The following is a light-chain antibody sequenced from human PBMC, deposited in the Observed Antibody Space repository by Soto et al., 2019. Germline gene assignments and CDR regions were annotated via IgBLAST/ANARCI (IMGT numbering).Light chain of an antibody. CDR2: VAS. CDR3: QQYGSSPWT. V-gene: IGKV3-20*01. J-gene: IGKJ1*01. CDR1: QSVSSSW. Sequence: EIVLTQSPGTLSLSPGERATLSCRASQSVSSSWLAWYQQKPGQAPRLLIYVASSRATGIPDRFSGSGSGTDFALTISRLEPEDSAVFYCQQYGSSPWTFGQGTKVEIK.